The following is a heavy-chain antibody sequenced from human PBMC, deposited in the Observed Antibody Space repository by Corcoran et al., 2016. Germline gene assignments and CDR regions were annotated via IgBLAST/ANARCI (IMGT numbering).Heavy chain of an antibody. J-gene: IGHJ4*02. D-gene: IGHD1-1*01. V-gene: IGHV4-4*07. CDR1: GGSISSYY. CDR2: IYTSGST. CDR3: ARERDVYNLYFDY. Sequence: QVQLQESGPGLVKPSETLSLTCTVSGGSISSYYWNWIRQPAGKGLEWIGRIYTSGSTNYNPSLKSRVTMSVDTSKNQFSLKLSAVTAADTAVYYCARERDVYNLYFDYWGQGTLVTVSS.